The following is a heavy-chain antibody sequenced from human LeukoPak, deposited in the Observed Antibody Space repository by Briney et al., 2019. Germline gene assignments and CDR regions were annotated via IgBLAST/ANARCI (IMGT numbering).Heavy chain of an antibody. D-gene: IGHD6-19*01. CDR1: GFKLSSYM. CDR3: ARGDSSGWYFFDY. J-gene: IGHJ4*02. CDR2: ISSTGSYI. V-gene: IGHV3-21*01. Sequence: PGRSLRLSCAASGFKLSSYMLNWVRQAPGKGLEWVSSISSTGSYIYYADSVKGRFTISRDNAKNSLYLQMNSLRAEDTAVYYCARGDSSGWYFFDYWGQGTLVTVSS.